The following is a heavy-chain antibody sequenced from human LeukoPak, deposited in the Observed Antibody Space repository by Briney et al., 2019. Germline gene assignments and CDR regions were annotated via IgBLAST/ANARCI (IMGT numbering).Heavy chain of an antibody. Sequence: GGSLRLSCAASGFTVSSNYMNWVRQAPGKGLEWVSSISSHSDYIYYADSVRGRLTISRDNAKNSLYLQMDSLRAEDTAVYYCAKYLAVGGFDYWGQGTLVTVSS. CDR3: AKYLAVGGFDY. CDR1: GFTVSSNY. CDR2: ISSHSDYI. D-gene: IGHD6-19*01. J-gene: IGHJ4*02. V-gene: IGHV3-21*01.